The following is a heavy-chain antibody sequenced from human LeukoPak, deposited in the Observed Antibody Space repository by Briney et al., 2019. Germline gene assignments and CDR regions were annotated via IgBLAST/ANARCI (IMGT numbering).Heavy chain of an antibody. J-gene: IGHJ6*03. CDR3: ARDPPVRGVIGYYYYYMDV. Sequence: GGSLRLSCAASGFTFSSYWMSWVRQAPGKGLEWVANIKQDGSEKYYVDSVKGRFTISRDNAKNSLYLQMNSLRAEDTAVYYCARDPPVRGVIGYYYYYMDVWGKGTTVTVSS. V-gene: IGHV3-7*01. D-gene: IGHD3-10*01. CDR1: GFTFSSYW. CDR2: IKQDGSEK.